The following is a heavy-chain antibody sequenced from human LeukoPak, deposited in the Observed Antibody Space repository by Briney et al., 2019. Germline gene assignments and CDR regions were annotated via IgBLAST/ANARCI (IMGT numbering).Heavy chain of an antibody. Sequence: ASVTVSCTGSGYTFTNYAVHWVRQAPGQRLEWLGWINPGNGDTKYSQNFQGRVTVTSDTSAATAYVELNSLTSEDTAVYYCARERWHCRVNCYSVYYYALDVWGQGTTVTVSS. V-gene: IGHV1-3*01. J-gene: IGHJ6*02. CDR2: INPGNGDT. CDR1: GYTFTNYA. D-gene: IGHD2-15*01. CDR3: ARERWHCRVNCYSVYYYALDV.